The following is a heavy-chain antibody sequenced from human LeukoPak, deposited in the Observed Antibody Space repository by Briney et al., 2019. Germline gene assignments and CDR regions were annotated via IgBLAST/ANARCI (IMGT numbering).Heavy chain of an antibody. D-gene: IGHD1-1*01. CDR3: ARALHDSFDI. V-gene: IGHV3-11*04. CDR2: IASSGNNI. J-gene: IGHJ3*02. Sequence: GGSLRLSCAASGFTFSDYYMTWIRQAPGKGLEWVSYIASSGNNIYYPDSMKGRFTISRDNAKSSLYLQVSSLKVEDTAVYYCARALHDSFDIWGQGTMVTVSS. CDR1: GFTFSDYY.